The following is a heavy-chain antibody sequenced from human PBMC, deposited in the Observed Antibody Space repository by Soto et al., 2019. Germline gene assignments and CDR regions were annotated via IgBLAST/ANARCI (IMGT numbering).Heavy chain of an antibody. D-gene: IGHD2-8*01. Sequence: GGSLRLSCAASGFTFSSYGMHWVRQAPGKGLEWVAVISYDGSNKYYADSVKGRFTISRDNSKNTLYLQMNSLIAEDTAVYYCAKDAPDPFAYGPNGGMDVWGQGTTVTVSS. V-gene: IGHV3-30*18. J-gene: IGHJ6*02. CDR2: ISYDGSNK. CDR3: AKDAPDPFAYGPNGGMDV. CDR1: GFTFSSYG.